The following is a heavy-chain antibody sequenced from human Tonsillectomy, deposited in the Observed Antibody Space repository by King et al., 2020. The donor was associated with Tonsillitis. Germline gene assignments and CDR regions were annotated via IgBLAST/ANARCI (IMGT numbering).Heavy chain of an antibody. CDR2: ISHDGTKK. Sequence: VQLVESGGGVVQPGRSLRLSCAASAFTFSGYAMHWVRQTPGKGLEWVAAISHDGTKKYYADSVKGRFTISTDTSKNTLYLQMNSLRAEDTALYYCARPVPEGHVFAIGGQGTMVTVS. CDR3: ARPVPEGHVFAI. V-gene: IGHV3-30*04. CDR1: AFTFSGYA. D-gene: IGHD4-17*01. J-gene: IGHJ3*02.